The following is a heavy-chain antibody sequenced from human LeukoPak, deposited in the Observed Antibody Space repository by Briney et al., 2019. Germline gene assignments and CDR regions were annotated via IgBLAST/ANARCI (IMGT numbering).Heavy chain of an antibody. CDR2: ISGSGAGT. J-gene: IGHJ4*02. CDR1: GFTFSSYA. D-gene: IGHD2-8*01. Sequence: GGSLRLSCAVSGFTFSSYALNWVRQAPGKGLEWVSGISGSGAGTYYADSVKGRFTISRDNSKNTLYLQMNSLRAEDTAVYYCAKMVREFYTISYYFDYWGQGTLVTVSS. V-gene: IGHV3-23*01. CDR3: AKMVREFYTISYYFDY.